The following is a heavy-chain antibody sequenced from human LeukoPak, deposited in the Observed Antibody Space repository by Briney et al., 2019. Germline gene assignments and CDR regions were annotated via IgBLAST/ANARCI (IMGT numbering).Heavy chain of an antibody. CDR1: GITFSPYW. CDR2: IKGDGSTT. CDR3: ARSRQGFFDY. Sequence: GGSLRLSCAASGITFSPYWMHWVRQRPGQGLEWVSLIKGDGSTTTYADSVEGRFTISRDNAKNTLYLQINSLRAEDTAVFYCARSRQGFFDYWGQGTLVAVSS. J-gene: IGHJ4*02. V-gene: IGHV3-74*01.